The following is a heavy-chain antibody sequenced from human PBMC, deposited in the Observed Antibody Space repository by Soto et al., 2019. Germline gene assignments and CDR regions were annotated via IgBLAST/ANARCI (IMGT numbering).Heavy chain of an antibody. CDR1: GFSLSNTLMG. J-gene: IGHJ5*02. V-gene: IGHV2-26*01. CDR2: IFSNDEA. Sequence: QVTLKESGPVLVKPAETLTLTCTVSGFSLSNTLMGVSWIRQPPGRALEWLAHIFSNDEASYSTSLRSRLTISKDTPKSQVVLTMTNMGPGDTGTYYCARIEGSRGFDPWGQGTLVTVSS. CDR3: ARIEGSRGFDP. D-gene: IGHD6-13*01.